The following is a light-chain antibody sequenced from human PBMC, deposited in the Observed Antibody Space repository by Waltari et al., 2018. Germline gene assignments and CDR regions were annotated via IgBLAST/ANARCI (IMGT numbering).Light chain of an antibody. J-gene: IGLJ3*02. CDR2: VNSDGSH. CDR1: RGPSSNI. CDR3: ETGGHGTWV. Sequence: QLVLTQSPSASASLGASVKITCTLSRGPSSNILAWLQQQPGKGPRYLMKVNSDGSHRKGDEIPDRFSGSSTGAERYLTISSLQSEDEADYYCETGGHGTWVFGGGTKLTVL. V-gene: IGLV4-69*01.